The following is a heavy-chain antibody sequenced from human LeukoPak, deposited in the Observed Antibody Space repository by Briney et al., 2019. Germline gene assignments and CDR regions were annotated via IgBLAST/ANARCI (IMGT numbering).Heavy chain of an antibody. CDR3: ARVPYCSTSCYAFDY. CDR2: INTDGSST. V-gene: IGHV3-74*01. CDR1: GFTFSSYS. J-gene: IGHJ4*02. Sequence: PGGSLRLSCAASGFTFSSYSMNWVRQAPGKGLVWVSRINTDGSSTSYADSVKGRFTISRDNAKNTLYLQMNSLRAEDTAVYYCARVPYCSTSCYAFDYWGQGTLVTVSS. D-gene: IGHD2-2*01.